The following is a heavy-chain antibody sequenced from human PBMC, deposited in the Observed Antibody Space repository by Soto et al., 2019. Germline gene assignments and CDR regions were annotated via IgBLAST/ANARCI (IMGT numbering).Heavy chain of an antibody. CDR1: GYTFTSYG. CDR2: ISAYNGNT. CDR3: ATTGQYCSGGSCYANRFDP. V-gene: IGHV1-18*01. D-gene: IGHD2-15*01. Sequence: VASVKVSCKASGYTFTSYGISWVRQAPGQGLEWMGWISAYNGNTNYAQKLQGRVTMTTDTSTSTAYMELRSLRSDDTAVYYCATTGQYCSGGSCYANRFDPWGQGTLVTVSS. J-gene: IGHJ5*02.